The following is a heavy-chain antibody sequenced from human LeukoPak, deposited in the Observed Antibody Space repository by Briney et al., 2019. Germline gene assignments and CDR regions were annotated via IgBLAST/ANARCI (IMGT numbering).Heavy chain of an antibody. Sequence: HGESLKFSGKRPGSTFVNYWSAWSGQLQGKGLNWLGIIYPGDSDTRYSPSFQGQVTISADKSISTAYLQWSSLKASDTAMYYCARLPHNSGWSTSEYWGQGTLVTVSS. J-gene: IGHJ4*02. CDR2: IYPGDSDT. CDR1: GSTFVNYW. V-gene: IGHV5-51*02. D-gene: IGHD6-19*01. CDR3: ARLPHNSGWSTSEY.